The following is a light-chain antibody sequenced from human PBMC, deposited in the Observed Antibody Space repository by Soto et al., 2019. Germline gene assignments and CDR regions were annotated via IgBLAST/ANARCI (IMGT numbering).Light chain of an antibody. J-gene: IGLJ3*02. Sequence: QSALTQPASVSGSPGQSITISCTGSSSDVGGYDYVSWFQQHPGRAPKLLIYEVITRPSGVSTRFSGSKSANTASLPISGLQPEDEADFNCSSFTSSRTWLFGGGTKLTV. CDR1: SSDVGGYDY. CDR3: SSFTSSRTWL. CDR2: EVI. V-gene: IGLV2-14*01.